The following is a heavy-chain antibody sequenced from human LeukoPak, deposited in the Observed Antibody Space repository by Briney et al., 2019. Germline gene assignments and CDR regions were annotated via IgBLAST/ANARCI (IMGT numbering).Heavy chain of an antibody. CDR1: GYSFTSYG. V-gene: IGHV1-18*01. CDR2: ISAYNGNT. CDR3: ARDGLRLFYDILTGYQKTNWLDP. D-gene: IGHD3-9*01. Sequence: ASVKVSCMASGYSFTSYGITWVRQAPGQGLEWVGWISAYNGNTDYAQKFQGRVTMTTDTSTSTAYMELRSLRFDDTAVYYCARDGLRLFYDILTGYQKTNWLDPWGQGTLVTVSS. J-gene: IGHJ5*02.